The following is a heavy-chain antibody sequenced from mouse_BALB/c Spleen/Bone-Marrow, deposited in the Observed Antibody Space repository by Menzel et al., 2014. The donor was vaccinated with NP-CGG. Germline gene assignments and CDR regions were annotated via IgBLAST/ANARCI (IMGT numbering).Heavy chain of an antibody. CDR2: INPSNGRT. D-gene: IGHD2-3*01. CDR3: ARYDGPAWFAY. CDR1: GYTFTSYW. V-gene: IGHV1S81*02. J-gene: IGHJ3*01. Sequence: VQLQQSWAELVKPGASVKLSCKASGYTFTSYWIHWGKPRPGHGLEWIGEINPSNGRTNYNEKFKNKATLTVDKSSSTAYIQLSSLTSEDSAVYYCARYDGPAWFAYWGQGALVTVS.